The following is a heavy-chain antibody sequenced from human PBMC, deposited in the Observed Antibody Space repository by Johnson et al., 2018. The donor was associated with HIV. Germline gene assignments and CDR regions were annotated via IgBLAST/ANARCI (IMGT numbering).Heavy chain of an antibody. Sequence: VQLVESGGGLVQPGRSLRLSCAASGFTFDDYAMHWVRQAPGKGLEWVSGISWNSGSIGYADSVKGRFTISRDNAKNSLYLQMNSLRAEDTALYYCARYEGNYVAFDIWGQGTMVTVSS. D-gene: IGHD1-7*01. CDR1: GFTFDDYA. V-gene: IGHV3-9*01. CDR2: ISWNSGSI. J-gene: IGHJ3*02. CDR3: ARYEGNYVAFDI.